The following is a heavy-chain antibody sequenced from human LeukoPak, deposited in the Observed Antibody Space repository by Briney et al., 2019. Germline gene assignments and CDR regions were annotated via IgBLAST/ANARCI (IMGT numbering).Heavy chain of an antibody. CDR2: ISGSGGST. V-gene: IGHV3-23*01. J-gene: IGHJ4*02. CDR3: AKANAREDSGATTGY. CDR1: GFTFSSYA. D-gene: IGHD1-26*01. Sequence: GGSLRLSCAASGFTFSSYAMSWVRQAPGKGLEWVSAISGSGGSTYYADSVKGRFTISRDNSKNTLYLQMNSLRAEDTAVYYCAKANAREDSGATTGYWGQGTLVTVSS.